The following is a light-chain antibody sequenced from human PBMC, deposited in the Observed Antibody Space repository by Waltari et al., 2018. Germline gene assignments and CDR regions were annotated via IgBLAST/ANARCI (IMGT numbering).Light chain of an antibody. Sequence: DIQMTQSPSTLSASVGGGVIFSCRAIQSISKWLAWYQQKPGKAPKLLIYKASTLESGVPSRFSGSGSGTEFTLTISSLQPDDFVTYYCQQYNSYSLLSFGGGTKVEIK. CDR1: QSISKW. CDR3: QQYNSYSLLS. V-gene: IGKV1-5*03. CDR2: KAS. J-gene: IGKJ4*01.